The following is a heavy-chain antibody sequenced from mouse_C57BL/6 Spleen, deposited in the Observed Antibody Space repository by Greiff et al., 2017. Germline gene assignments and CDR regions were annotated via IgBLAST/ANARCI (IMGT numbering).Heavy chain of an antibody. D-gene: IGHD2-5*01. Sequence: VHVKQSGPELVKPGASVKIPCKASGYTFTDYNMDWVKQSHGKSLEWIGDINPNNGGTIYNQKFKGKATLTVDNSSSTAYMELRSLTSEDTAVYYCAREYSNNWYFDVWGTGTTVTVSS. J-gene: IGHJ1*03. CDR1: GYTFTDYN. CDR3: AREYSNNWYFDV. V-gene: IGHV1-18*01. CDR2: INPNNGGT.